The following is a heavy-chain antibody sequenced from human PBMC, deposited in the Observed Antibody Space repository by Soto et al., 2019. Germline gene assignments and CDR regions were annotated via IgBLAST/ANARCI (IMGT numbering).Heavy chain of an antibody. D-gene: IGHD6-6*01. Sequence: PGGSLRLSCAASGFTFSSYGMHWVRQAPGKGLEWVAVIWYDGSNKYYADSVKGRFTISRDNSKNTLYLQMNSLRAEDTAVYYCARGAARPNQDFDYWGQGTLVTVSS. CDR3: ARGAARPNQDFDY. CDR2: IWYDGSNK. V-gene: IGHV3-33*01. CDR1: GFTFSSYG. J-gene: IGHJ4*02.